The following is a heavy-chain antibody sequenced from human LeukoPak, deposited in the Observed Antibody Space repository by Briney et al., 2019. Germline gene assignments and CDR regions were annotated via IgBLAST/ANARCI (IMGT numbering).Heavy chain of an antibody. CDR1: GFTFSTYG. CDR2: IWNHGNTQ. J-gene: IGHJ3*02. V-gene: IGHV3-33*01. Sequence: GRSLRLSCAASGFTFSTYGMHWVRQAPGKGLEWVAVIWNHGNTQYYMDSVKGRFTISRDNSKNTLYLQMNSLRAEDTAVYYCARDPTVTNFHDAFDIWGQGTMVTVSS. CDR3: ARDPTVTNFHDAFDI. D-gene: IGHD4-17*01.